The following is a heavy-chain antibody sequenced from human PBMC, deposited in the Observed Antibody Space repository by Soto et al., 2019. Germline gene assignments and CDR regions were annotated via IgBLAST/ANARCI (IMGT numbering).Heavy chain of an antibody. CDR2: ISGSGGST. Sequence: EVQLLESGGGLVQPGGSLRLSCAASGFTFSSYGMSWVRQAPGKGLEWVSGISGSGGSTYYADSVKGRFTISRDNPKNTLYLLMSSLRAEDTAVYYCAIEGRYGSSRGYFDYWGQGTLVTVSS. J-gene: IGHJ4*02. CDR3: AIEGRYGSSRGYFDY. CDR1: GFTFSSYG. V-gene: IGHV3-23*01. D-gene: IGHD6-13*01.